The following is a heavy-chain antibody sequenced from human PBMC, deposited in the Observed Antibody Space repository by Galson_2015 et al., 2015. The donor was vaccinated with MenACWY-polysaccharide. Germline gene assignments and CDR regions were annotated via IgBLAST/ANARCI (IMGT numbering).Heavy chain of an antibody. CDR1: GYTFTCYG. J-gene: IGHJ4*02. V-gene: IGHV1-18*01. Sequence: SVKVSCKASGYTFTCYGISWMRQAPGQGLEWMGWISTDNGDTNYVQSLQDRVTMTTDTSTRTAYMELRRLRSDDTAVYYCARAPPWYGGLDYWGQGTLVTVSS. CDR3: ARAPPWYGGLDY. D-gene: IGHD1-26*01. CDR2: ISTDNGDT.